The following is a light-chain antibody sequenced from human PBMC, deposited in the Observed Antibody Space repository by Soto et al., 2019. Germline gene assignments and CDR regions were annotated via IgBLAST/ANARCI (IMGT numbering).Light chain of an antibody. CDR1: QSVGSF. Sequence: EIVLTQSPATLSLSPGERATLSCTTSQSVGSFLAWYQQKPGQAPRLLIYGASNRDTGIPARFTGSGSGTDFTLTISSLETEDSAIYYCQQRSNGLAFGGGTKVEIK. J-gene: IGKJ4*01. CDR2: GAS. CDR3: QQRSNGLA. V-gene: IGKV3-11*01.